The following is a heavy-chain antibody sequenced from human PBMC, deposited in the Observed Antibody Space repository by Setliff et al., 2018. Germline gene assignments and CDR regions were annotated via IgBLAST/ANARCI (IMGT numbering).Heavy chain of an antibody. Sequence: GASVKVSCKASGYSFSTYAMSWIRQAPGQGLEWMGWINTNTGNPSYAQGFTGRFVFSLDTSVSTAYLQISSLKPEDTAMYYCARASRFATIVWKGDYYMDVWGKGTTVTGS. CDR3: ARASRFATIVWKGDYYMDV. J-gene: IGHJ6*03. V-gene: IGHV7-4-1*02. D-gene: IGHD3-16*02. CDR2: INTNTGNP. CDR1: GYSFSTYA.